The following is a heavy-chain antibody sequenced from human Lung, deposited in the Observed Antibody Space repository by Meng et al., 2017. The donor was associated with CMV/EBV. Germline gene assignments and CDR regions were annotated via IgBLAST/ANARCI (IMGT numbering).Heavy chain of an antibody. J-gene: IGHJ6*02. CDR2: IIPILGIA. CDR3: AINIVVVPAADFHYYYYGMDV. D-gene: IGHD2-2*01. CDR1: GGTFSSYT. Sequence: SXXVSXKASGGTFSSYTISWVRQAPGQGLEWMGRIIPILGIANYAQKFQGRVTITADKSTSTAYMELSSLRSEDTAVYYCAINIVVVPAADFHYYYYGMDVWXQGTTVPVSS. V-gene: IGHV1-69*02.